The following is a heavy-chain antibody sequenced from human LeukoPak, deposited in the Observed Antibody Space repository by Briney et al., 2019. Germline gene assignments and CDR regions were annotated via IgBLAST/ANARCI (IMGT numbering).Heavy chain of an antibody. V-gene: IGHV1-2*02. J-gene: IGHJ6*03. CDR1: GYTFTGYY. Sequence: GASVKVSCKASGYTFTGYYMHWVRQAPGQGLEWMGWINPNSGGTNYAQKFQGRVTMTRDTSISTAYMELSRLRSEDTAVYYCARSVNSGYYYYYYMDVWGKGTTVTISS. CDR2: INPNSGGT. CDR3: ARSVNSGYYYYYYMDV. D-gene: IGHD2-21*01.